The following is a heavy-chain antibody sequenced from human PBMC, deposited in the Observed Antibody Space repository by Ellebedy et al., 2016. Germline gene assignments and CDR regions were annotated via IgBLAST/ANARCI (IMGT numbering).Heavy chain of an antibody. J-gene: IGHJ6*04. CDR2: ISAYNGNT. V-gene: IGHV1-18*01. CDR1: GYTFTSYG. Sequence: ASVKVSXXASGYTFTSYGISWVRQAPGQGLEWMGWISAYNGNTNYAQKLQGRVTMTTDTSTSTAYMELRSLRSDDTAVYYCAFNYDFWSGSPVDVWGKGTTVTVSS. D-gene: IGHD3-3*01. CDR3: AFNYDFWSGSPVDV.